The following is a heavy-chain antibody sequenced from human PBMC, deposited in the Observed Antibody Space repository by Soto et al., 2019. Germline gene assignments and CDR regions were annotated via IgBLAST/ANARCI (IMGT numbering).Heavy chain of an antibody. CDR1: GFAFTSYT. CDR3: AKDRQPDGIWTIDY. J-gene: IGHJ4*02. V-gene: IGHV3-23*01. CDR2: INGGDGAT. Sequence: GSLRLSCAASGFAFTSYTMNWVRQAPGRGLEWVSAINGGDGATYYADSVKGRFTISRDNSNNVPFLQMDSLRVEDTAAYYCAKDRQPDGIWTIDYWGQGSLVTVSS. D-gene: IGHD3-9*01.